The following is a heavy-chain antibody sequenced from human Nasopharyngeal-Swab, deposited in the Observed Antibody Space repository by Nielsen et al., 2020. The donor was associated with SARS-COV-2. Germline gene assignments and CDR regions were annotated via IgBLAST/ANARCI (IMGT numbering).Heavy chain of an antibody. CDR2: ISGTGGST. CDR3: AKVGARGHNYGYDYFDY. D-gene: IGHD5-18*01. V-gene: IGHV3-23*01. Sequence: VRQAPGKGLEWVSAISGTGGSTHYANSVKGRFIISRDNSKNTLDLQMSNLRAEDTAIYYCAKVGARGHNYGYDYFDYWGQGTLVTVSS. J-gene: IGHJ4*02.